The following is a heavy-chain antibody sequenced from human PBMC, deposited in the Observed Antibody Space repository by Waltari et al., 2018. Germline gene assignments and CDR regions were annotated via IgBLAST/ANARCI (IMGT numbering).Heavy chain of an antibody. CDR1: GYTFTSYA. D-gene: IGHD2-2*01. V-gene: IGHV1-3*01. CDR2: INAGNGNT. CDR3: ARGQAYQLLGEYNWFDP. Sequence: QVQLVQSGAEVKKPGASVKVSCKASGYTFTSYAMHLVRQAPGPRLEWMGWINAGNGNTKYSQKFQGRVTITRDTSASTAYMELSSLRSEDTAVYYCARGQAYQLLGEYNWFDPWGQGTLVTVSS. J-gene: IGHJ5*02.